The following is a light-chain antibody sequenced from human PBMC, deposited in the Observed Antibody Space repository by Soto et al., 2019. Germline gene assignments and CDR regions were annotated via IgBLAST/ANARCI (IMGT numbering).Light chain of an antibody. CDR3: CSYAGTYTLV. CDR1: SSDVGGYNY. Sequence: QSALTQPRSVSGSPGQSVTISCTGTSSDVGGYNYVSWYQQRPGKAPKLMIYDVTKRPSGVPDRLSGSKSGNTASLTISGLQTEDEADYYCCSYAGTYTLVFGGGTKVTVL. V-gene: IGLV2-11*01. J-gene: IGLJ3*02. CDR2: DVT.